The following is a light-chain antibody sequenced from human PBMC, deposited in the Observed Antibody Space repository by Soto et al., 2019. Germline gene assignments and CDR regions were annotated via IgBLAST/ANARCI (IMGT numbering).Light chain of an antibody. Sequence: QSALTQPASVSGSPGQSITISCTGTSSDVGNYNYVSWYQHHPGKAPKVIIYDVSKRPSGVSNRFSGSKSGNTASLTISGLQAEDEADYYCSSYATSSTYVFGTGTKVTV. CDR1: SSDVGNYNY. J-gene: IGLJ1*01. CDR3: SSYATSSTYV. V-gene: IGLV2-14*03. CDR2: DVS.